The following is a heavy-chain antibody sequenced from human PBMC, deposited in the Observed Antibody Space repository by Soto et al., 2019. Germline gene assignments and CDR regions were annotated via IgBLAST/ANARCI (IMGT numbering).Heavy chain of an antibody. D-gene: IGHD3-10*01. Sequence: QVQLVQSGAEVKKPGASVKVSCKTSGYTFSNYGIAWVRQAPGQGLEWMGWISVYNYNTNYAQKLQGRVTMTRDISTITVCMELRSLISDDTAVYDCARGGGYYGSGTYPFDYWGQGTLVTVSS. V-gene: IGHV1-18*01. J-gene: IGHJ4*02. CDR1: GYTFSNYG. CDR3: ARGGGYYGSGTYPFDY. CDR2: ISVYNYNT.